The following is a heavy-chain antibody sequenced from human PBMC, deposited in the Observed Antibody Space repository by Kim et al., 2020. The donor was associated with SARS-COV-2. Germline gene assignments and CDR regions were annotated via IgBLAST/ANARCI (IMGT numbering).Heavy chain of an antibody. V-gene: IGHV3-23*01. J-gene: IGHJ4*02. CDR1: GFTFSSYA. Sequence: GGSLRLSCAASGFTFSSYAMSWVRQAPGKGLEWVSAISGSGGSTYYADSVKGRFTISRDNSKNTLYLQMNSLRAEDTAVYYCAKDGRAVAGTVPYPDYWGQGTLVTVSS. CDR2: ISGSGGST. D-gene: IGHD6-19*01. CDR3: AKDGRAVAGTVPYPDY.